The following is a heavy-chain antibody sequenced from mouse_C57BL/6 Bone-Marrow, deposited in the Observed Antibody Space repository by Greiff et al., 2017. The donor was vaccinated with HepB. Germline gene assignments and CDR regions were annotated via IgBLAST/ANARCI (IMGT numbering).Heavy chain of an antibody. V-gene: IGHV1-5*01. J-gene: IGHJ4*01. CDR1: GYTFTSYW. Sequence: EVHLVESGTVLARPGASVKMSCKTSGYTFTSYWMHWVKQRPGQGLEWIGAIYPGNSDTSYNQKFKGKAKLTAVTSASTAYMGLSSLTNEDSAVYYCTRSNPGYAMDYWGQGTSVTVSS. CDR3: TRSNPGYAMDY. CDR2: IYPGNSDT.